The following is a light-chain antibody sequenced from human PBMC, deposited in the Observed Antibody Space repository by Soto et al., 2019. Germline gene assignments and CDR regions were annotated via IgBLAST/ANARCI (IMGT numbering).Light chain of an antibody. CDR2: AAS. V-gene: IGKV1-27*01. CDR3: QKYNSAPLT. J-gene: IGKJ4*01. CDR1: QGIRND. Sequence: EIQMTQSPSSLSAAGGERVTITCRASQGIRNDLAWYQQQPGKVPKLLIYAASTLQSGVPSRFSGSGSGTDFTLTISSLQPEDVATYYCQKYNSAPLTFGGGTKVDI.